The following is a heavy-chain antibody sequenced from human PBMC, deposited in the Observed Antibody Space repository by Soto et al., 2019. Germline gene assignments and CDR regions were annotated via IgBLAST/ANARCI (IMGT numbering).Heavy chain of an antibody. D-gene: IGHD3-3*01. CDR3: ARANDDFWRALDY. Sequence: QLQLQESGSGLVKPSQTLSLTCAVSGVSISSGGYSWSWIRQPPGKGLEWIGYMYHSGSTYYNPSLKSRVTRSGDRSKNQFSLNLSSVTAADTAMYYCARANDDFWRALDYWGQGTVVTVSS. CDR1: GVSISSGGYS. V-gene: IGHV4-30-2*01. CDR2: MYHSGST. J-gene: IGHJ4*02.